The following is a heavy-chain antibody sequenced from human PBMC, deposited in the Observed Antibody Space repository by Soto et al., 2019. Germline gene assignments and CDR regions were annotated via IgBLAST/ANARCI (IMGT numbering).Heavy chain of an antibody. J-gene: IGHJ4*02. CDR3: ASFVWGIPY. Sequence: GGSLRLSCAASGFMVSDNYVSWFRQAPGKGLEWVSVLYRGGETYYGDSVRGRFTISRDNSKNTVFLQMNSLGVEDTAVYYCASFVWGIPYWGQGTLVTVSS. CDR1: GFMVSDNY. CDR2: LYRGGET. V-gene: IGHV3-53*01. D-gene: IGHD3-16*01.